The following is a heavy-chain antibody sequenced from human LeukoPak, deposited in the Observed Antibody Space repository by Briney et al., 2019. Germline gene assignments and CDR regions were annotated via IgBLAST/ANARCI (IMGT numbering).Heavy chain of an antibody. J-gene: IGHJ4*02. CDR1: GFTFSSYG. D-gene: IGHD6-6*01. V-gene: IGHV3-30*02. CDR2: IRYDGSNK. Sequence: GGSLRLSCAASGFTFSSYGMHWVRQAPGKGLEWVAFIRYDGSNKYYADSVKGRFTISRDNSKNTLYLQMNSLRAEDTAVYYCAKDQVSYSSSSSTTHLAYWGQGTLVTVSS. CDR3: AKDQVSYSSSSSTTHLAY.